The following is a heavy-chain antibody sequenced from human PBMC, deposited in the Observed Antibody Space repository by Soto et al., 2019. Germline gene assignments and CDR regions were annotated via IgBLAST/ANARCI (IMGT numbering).Heavy chain of an antibody. Sequence: EASVKVSCKASGGTFSSYAISWVRQAPGQGLEWMGGIIPIFGTANYAQKFQGRVTITADESTSTAYMELSSLRSEDTAVYYCARDLDSGSYEADYWGQGTLVTVSS. V-gene: IGHV1-69*13. J-gene: IGHJ4*02. CDR3: ARDLDSGSYEADY. D-gene: IGHD1-26*01. CDR1: GGTFSSYA. CDR2: IIPIFGTA.